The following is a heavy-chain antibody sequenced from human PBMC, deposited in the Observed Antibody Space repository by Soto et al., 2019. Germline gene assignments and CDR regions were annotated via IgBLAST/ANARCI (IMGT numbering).Heavy chain of an antibody. D-gene: IGHD5-18*01. CDR1: GGSFSGYY. CDR2: INHSGST. Sequence: SETLSLTCAVYGGSFSGYYWSWIRQPPGKGLEWIGEINHSGSTNYNPSLKSRVTISVDTSKNQFSLKLSSVTAADTAVYYCARWPRVTAMVYNTRPVIGFDYWGQGTLVTVS. J-gene: IGHJ4*02. V-gene: IGHV4-34*01. CDR3: ARWPRVTAMVYNTRPVIGFDY.